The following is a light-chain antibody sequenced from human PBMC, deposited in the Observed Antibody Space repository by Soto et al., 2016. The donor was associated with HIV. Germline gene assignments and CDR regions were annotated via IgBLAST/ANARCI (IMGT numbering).Light chain of an antibody. V-gene: IGKV1-5*03. CDR2: KAS. Sequence: DIQMTQSPSTLSASVGDRVTITCRASQTVNTWLAWYQQKPGKAPKLLIYKASTLQTGVPSRFSGSGSGTEFTLTINTVQPDDFATYYCQQYESYSPSITFGQGTRLDIK. CDR1: QTVNTW. CDR3: QQYESYSPSIT. J-gene: IGKJ5*01.